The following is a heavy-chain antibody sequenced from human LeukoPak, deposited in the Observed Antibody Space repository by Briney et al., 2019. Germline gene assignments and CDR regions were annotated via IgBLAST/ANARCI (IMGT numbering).Heavy chain of an antibody. CDR1: GGAFSGYY. Sequence: SETLSLTCAVYGGAFSGYYWSWIRQPPGKGLEWIGEINHSGSTNYNPSLKSRVTISVDTSKNQLSLKLSSVTAADTAVYYCARRMGTFDPWGQGTLVTVSS. CDR2: INHSGST. V-gene: IGHV4-34*01. D-gene: IGHD3-16*01. CDR3: ARRMGTFDP. J-gene: IGHJ5*02.